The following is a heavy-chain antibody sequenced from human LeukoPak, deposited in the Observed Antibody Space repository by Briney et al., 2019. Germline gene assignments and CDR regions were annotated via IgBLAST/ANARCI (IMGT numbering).Heavy chain of an antibody. D-gene: IGHD4-23*01. CDR3: ARGYGGKSY. CDR2: IYYSGST. V-gene: IGHV4-59*12. J-gene: IGHJ4*02. CDR1: GGSISSYY. Sequence: SETLSLTCTVSGGSISSYYWSWIRQPPGKGLEWIGYIYYSGSTNYNPSLKSRVTISVDTSKNQFSLKLSSVTAADTAVYYCARGYGGKSYWGQGTLVTVSS.